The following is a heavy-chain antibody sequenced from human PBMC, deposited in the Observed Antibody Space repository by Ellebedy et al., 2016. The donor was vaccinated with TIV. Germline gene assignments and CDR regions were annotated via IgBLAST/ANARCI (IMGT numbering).Heavy chain of an antibody. V-gene: IGHV3-7*01. CDR1: GFTFSSYW. CDR2: IHPDGSEK. CDR3: ARDYYGSGN. D-gene: IGHD3-10*01. J-gene: IGHJ4*02. Sequence: PGGSLRLSCAASGFTFSSYWMSWVRQAPGRGLAWVANIHPDGSEKYYVDSVKGRFTISRDTAKNSLYLEMNSLRAEDTAVYYCARDYYGSGNWGQGTLVTVSS.